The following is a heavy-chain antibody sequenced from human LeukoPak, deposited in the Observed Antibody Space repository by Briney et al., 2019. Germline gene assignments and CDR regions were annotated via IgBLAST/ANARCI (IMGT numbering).Heavy chain of an antibody. Sequence: GGSLRLSCAASGLTFSSYGMHWVRQAPGKGLEWVAVIWYDGSNKYYADSVKGRFTISRDNSKDTLYLQMNSLRAEDTAVYYCASDHGIHFYGAGSFYFDYWGQGTLVTVSS. J-gene: IGHJ4*02. CDR2: IWYDGSNK. CDR1: GLTFSSYG. D-gene: IGHD3-10*01. V-gene: IGHV3-33*01. CDR3: ASDHGIHFYGAGSFYFDY.